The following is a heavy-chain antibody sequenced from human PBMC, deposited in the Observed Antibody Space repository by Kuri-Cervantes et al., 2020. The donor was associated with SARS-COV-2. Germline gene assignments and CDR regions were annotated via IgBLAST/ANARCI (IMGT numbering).Heavy chain of an antibody. CDR3: ARESSMVQGGGYYYYEMDV. CDR2: ISWNSGNI. D-gene: IGHD3-10*01. Sequence: GGSLRLSCAASGFTFDDYAMHWVRQAPGKGLEWVSGISWNSGNIAQADSVKGRFTISRDNARKSLYLQMNSLRAEDTAVYYCARESSMVQGGGYYYYEMDVWGKGTTVTVSS. CDR1: GFTFDDYA. V-gene: IGHV3-9*01. J-gene: IGHJ6*04.